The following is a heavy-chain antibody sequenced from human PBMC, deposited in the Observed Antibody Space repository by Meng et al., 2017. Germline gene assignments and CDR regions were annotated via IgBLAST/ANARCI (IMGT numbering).Heavy chain of an antibody. J-gene: IGHJ4*02. D-gene: IGHD3-10*01. CDR2: IIPIFGTA. CDR3: ARVRRNYGSGSYGEYYFDY. CDR1: GGTFSSYA. Sequence: SVKVSCKASGGTFSSYAISWVRQAPGQGLEWMGGIIPIFGTANYAQKFQGRVTITTDESTCTAYMELSSLRSEDTAVYYCARVRRNYGSGSYGEYYFDYWGQGTLVTVSS. V-gene: IGHV1-69*05.